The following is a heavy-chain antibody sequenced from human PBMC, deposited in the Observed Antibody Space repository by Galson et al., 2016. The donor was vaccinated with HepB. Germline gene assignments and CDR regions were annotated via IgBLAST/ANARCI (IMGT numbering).Heavy chain of an antibody. Sequence: SCKASGYIFTTYGISWVRQAPGQGLEWMGWISAYSGNTNYAQRLQGRITMTTDTSTSTAYMELRSLTSDDTAVYYCARDVNWNYAPLDYWGQGTLVTVSS. CDR1: GYIFTTYG. J-gene: IGHJ4*02. CDR2: ISAYSGNT. CDR3: ARDVNWNYAPLDY. D-gene: IGHD1-7*01. V-gene: IGHV1-18*01.